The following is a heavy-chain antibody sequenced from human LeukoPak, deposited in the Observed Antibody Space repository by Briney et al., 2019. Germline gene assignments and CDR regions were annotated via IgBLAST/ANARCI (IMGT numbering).Heavy chain of an antibody. CDR1: GGSISTSY. CDR3: ARQGMNTATFDY. J-gene: IGHJ4*02. V-gene: IGHV4-59*08. CDR2: IYYSGST. D-gene: IGHD4-17*01. Sequence: SETLSLTCTVSGGSISTSYWSWIRQPPGKGLEWIECIYYSGSTNYNPSLKSRVTISVDTSKNQFSLKLSSVTAADTAVYYCARQGMNTATFDYWGQGTLVTVSS.